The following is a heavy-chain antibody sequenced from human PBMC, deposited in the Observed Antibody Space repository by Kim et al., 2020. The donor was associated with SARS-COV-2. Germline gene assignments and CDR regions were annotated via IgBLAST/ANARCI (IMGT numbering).Heavy chain of an antibody. V-gene: IGHV4-34*13. Sequence: HNPSLKSRGTISVDTSKNPFSLKLSSVTAADTAVYYCAVDTAMVTGFDYWGQGTLVTVSS. D-gene: IGHD5-18*01. J-gene: IGHJ4*02. CDR3: AVDTAMVTGFDY.